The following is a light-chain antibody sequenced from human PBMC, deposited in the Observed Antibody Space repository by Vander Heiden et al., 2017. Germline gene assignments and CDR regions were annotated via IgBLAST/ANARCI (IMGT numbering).Light chain of an antibody. CDR1: SRINVGTYR. J-gene: IGLJ2*01. Sequence: QAVLTQPSSLSASPGASASLTCTLRSRINVGTYRIYWYQQKPGSPPQYLLSYKSDSDKQQGSGVPSRFSGSKDASANAGILLISGLQSEDEADYYCMIWHSSAVVFGGGTKLTVL. CDR2: YKSDSDK. CDR3: MIWHSSAVV. V-gene: IGLV5-45*03.